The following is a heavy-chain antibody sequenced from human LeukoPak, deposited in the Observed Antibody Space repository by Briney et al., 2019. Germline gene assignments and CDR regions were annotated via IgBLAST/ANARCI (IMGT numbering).Heavy chain of an antibody. Sequence: SETLSLACAVYGGSFSGYYWSWIRQPPGKGLEWIGEINHSGSTNYNPSLKSRVTISVDTSKNQFSLKLSSVTAADTAVYYCARGDSSGYIFDYWGQGTLVTVSS. CDR1: GGSFSGYY. D-gene: IGHD3-22*01. CDR2: INHSGST. J-gene: IGHJ4*02. V-gene: IGHV4-34*01. CDR3: ARGDSSGYIFDY.